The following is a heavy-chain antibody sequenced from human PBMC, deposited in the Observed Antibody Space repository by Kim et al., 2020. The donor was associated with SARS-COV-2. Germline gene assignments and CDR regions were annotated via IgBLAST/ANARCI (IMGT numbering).Heavy chain of an antibody. Sequence: ASVKVSCKASGYTFTGYYMHWVRQAPGQGLEWMGWINPNSGGTNYAQKFQGRVTMTRDTSISTAYMELSRLRSDDTAVYYCAREKDIVATIDYYYYGMDVWGQGTTVTVSS. CDR1: GYTFTGYY. J-gene: IGHJ6*02. CDR3: AREKDIVATIDYYYYGMDV. V-gene: IGHV1-2*02. CDR2: INPNSGGT. D-gene: IGHD5-12*01.